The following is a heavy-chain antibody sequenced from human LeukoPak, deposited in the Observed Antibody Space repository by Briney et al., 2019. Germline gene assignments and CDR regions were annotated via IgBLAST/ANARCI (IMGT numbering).Heavy chain of an antibody. V-gene: IGHV3-7*01. J-gene: IGHJ4*02. Sequence: GSLRLSCVASGFSFSSYWMTWVRQAPGKGLEWVANIKQDGNEKYYVDSVKGRFTISRDNAKNSLYLQMNSLRAEDTAVYYCARDSLRFLEWSSHFDYWGQGTLVTVSS. CDR2: IKQDGNEK. D-gene: IGHD3-3*01. CDR1: GFSFSSYW. CDR3: ARDSLRFLEWSSHFDY.